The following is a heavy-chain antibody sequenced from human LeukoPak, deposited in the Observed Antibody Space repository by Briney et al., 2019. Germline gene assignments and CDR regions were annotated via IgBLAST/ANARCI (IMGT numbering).Heavy chain of an antibody. CDR2: INHNGNVN. CDR3: ARERGVVRGVMKDWYFDL. D-gene: IGHD3-10*01. Sequence: PGGSLRLSCAASGFTFSSYWMNWARQAPGKGLEWVASINHNGNVNYYVDSVKGRFTISRDNAKNSPYLQMNSLRAEDTAVYYCARERGVVRGVMKDWYFDLWGRGTLVTVSS. V-gene: IGHV3-7*03. J-gene: IGHJ2*01. CDR1: GFTFSSYW.